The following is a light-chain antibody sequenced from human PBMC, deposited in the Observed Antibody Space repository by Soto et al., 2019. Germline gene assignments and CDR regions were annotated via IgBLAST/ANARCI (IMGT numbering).Light chain of an antibody. Sequence: SYELTQPSSVSVSPGQTARITCSGAVLANKFASWFQQKPGQAPVLVIYKDSERPSGIPERFSGSSSGTTVTLTISGAQVDDEADFYCYSATDNLVLFGGGTKLTVL. CDR2: KDS. J-gene: IGLJ2*01. CDR1: VLANKF. CDR3: YSATDNLVL. V-gene: IGLV3-27*01.